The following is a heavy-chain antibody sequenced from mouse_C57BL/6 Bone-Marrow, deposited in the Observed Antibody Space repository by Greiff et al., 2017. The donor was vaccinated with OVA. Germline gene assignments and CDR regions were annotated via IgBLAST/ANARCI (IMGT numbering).Heavy chain of an antibody. Sequence: EVQVVESGGGLVKPGGSLKLSCAASGFTFSSYAMSWVRQTPEKRLEWVATISDGGSYTYYPDNVKGRFTISRDNAKNHLYLQMSHLKSEDTAMYYCARDRDYGSSHWYFDVWGTGTTVTVSS. CDR3: ARDRDYGSSHWYFDV. CDR2: ISDGGSYT. CDR1: GFTFSSYA. J-gene: IGHJ1*03. D-gene: IGHD1-1*01. V-gene: IGHV5-4*01.